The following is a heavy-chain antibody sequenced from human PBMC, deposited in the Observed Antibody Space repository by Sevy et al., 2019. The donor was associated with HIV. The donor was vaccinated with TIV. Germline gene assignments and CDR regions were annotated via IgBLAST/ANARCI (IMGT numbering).Heavy chain of an antibody. CDR2: ISNSGANK. CDR1: GFTFTNYG. D-gene: IGHD6-19*01. J-gene: IGHJ4*02. V-gene: IGHV3-23*01. Sequence: GESLKISCAASGFTFTNYGMHWVRQAPGKGLEWVSGISNSGANKYYANSVRGRFTVSRDNSKNTVKLQLNSLRAEDTAIYYCAKEWTLLSDWYGEFDYWGQGTLVTVSS. CDR3: AKEWTLLSDWYGEFDY.